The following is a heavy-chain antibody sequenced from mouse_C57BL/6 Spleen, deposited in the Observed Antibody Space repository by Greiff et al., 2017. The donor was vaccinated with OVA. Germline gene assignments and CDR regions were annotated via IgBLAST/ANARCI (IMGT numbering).Heavy chain of an antibody. V-gene: IGHV3-6*01. CDR3: AREDYGNPGAY. CDR2: ISYDGSN. Sequence: EVKLQESGPGLVKPSQSLSLTCSVTGYSITSGYYWNWIRQFPGNKLEWMGYISYDGSNNYNPSLKNRISITRDTSKNQFFLKLNSVTTEDTATYYCAREDYGNPGAYWGQGTLVTVSA. CDR1: GYSITSGYY. J-gene: IGHJ3*01. D-gene: IGHD1-1*01.